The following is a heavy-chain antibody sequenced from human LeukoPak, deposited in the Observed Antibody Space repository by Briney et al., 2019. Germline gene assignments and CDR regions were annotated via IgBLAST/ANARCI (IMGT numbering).Heavy chain of an antibody. Sequence: PGGSLRLSCAASGFTFSSYGMHWVRQAPGKGLEWVAFIRYDGSNKYYADSVKGRFTISRDNSKNTLYLQMNSLRAEDTAVYYCAKDLGSSGYYYSDDAFDIWGQGTMVTVSS. J-gene: IGHJ3*02. CDR3: AKDLGSSGYYYSDDAFDI. V-gene: IGHV3-30*02. CDR2: IRYDGSNK. D-gene: IGHD3-22*01. CDR1: GFTFSSYG.